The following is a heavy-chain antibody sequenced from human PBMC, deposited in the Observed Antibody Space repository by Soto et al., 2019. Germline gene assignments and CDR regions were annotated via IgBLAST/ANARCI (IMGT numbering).Heavy chain of an antibody. V-gene: IGHV4-61*01. CDR1: GGSVSSGSYY. Sequence: PSETLSLTCTVSGGSVSSGSYYWSWIRQPPXKGLEWIGYIYYSGSTNYNPSLKSRVTISVDTSKNQFSLKLSSVTAADTAVYYCARSGYGTGSYYNPSQPPDCYYYGMDVWGQGTTVTVSS. CDR3: ARSGYGTGSYYNPSQPPDCYYYGMDV. CDR2: IYYSGST. D-gene: IGHD3-10*01. J-gene: IGHJ6*02.